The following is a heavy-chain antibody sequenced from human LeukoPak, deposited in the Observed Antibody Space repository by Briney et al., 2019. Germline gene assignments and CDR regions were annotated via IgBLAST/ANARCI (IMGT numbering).Heavy chain of an antibody. J-gene: IGHJ4*02. CDR3: AKGTSGWYYFDY. CDR2: ISGSGGYT. V-gene: IGHV3-23*01. Sequence: VSSISGSGGYTEYADSVKGRFTISRDYSKNTLYLQMNSLRAEDTAVYYCAKGTSGWYYFDYWGQGTLVTVSS. D-gene: IGHD6-19*01.